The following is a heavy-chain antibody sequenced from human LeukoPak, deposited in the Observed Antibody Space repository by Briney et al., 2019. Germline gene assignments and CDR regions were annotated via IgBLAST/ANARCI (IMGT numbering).Heavy chain of an antibody. CDR2: LYHDGGT. D-gene: IGHD3-10*01. V-gene: IGHV3-53*05. CDR3: VRGYYYGSGSYPDFDF. CDR1: GFSVSSNY. J-gene: IGHJ4*02. Sequence: GGSLRLSCAASGFSVSSNYMSWVRQAPGKGLEYVSVLYHDGGTYSADSVKGRFTISRDNSKNTLYLQTDSLRAEDTAVYYCVRGYYYGSGSYPDFDFWGQGTLVTVSS.